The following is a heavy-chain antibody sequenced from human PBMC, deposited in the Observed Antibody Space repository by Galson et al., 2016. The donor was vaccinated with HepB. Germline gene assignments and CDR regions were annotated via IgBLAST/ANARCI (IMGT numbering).Heavy chain of an antibody. CDR1: GFTFSSYW. CDR3: TINPGY. D-gene: IGHD5-24*01. J-gene: IGHJ4*02. V-gene: IGHV3-7*01. CDR2: IKQDGSEK. Sequence: SLRLSCATSGFTFSSYWMSWVRQAPGKGLEWVANIKQDGSEKSYVDSVKGRFTISRDNARNTLYLQMNSLRAEDTATYYCTINPGYWGQGTLVTVSS.